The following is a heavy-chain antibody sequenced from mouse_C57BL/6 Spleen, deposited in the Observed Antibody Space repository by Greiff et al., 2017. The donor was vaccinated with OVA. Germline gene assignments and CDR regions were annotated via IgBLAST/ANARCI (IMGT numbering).Heavy chain of an antibody. J-gene: IGHJ4*01. CDR3: TTWGFYARDY. CDR2: IDPENGDT. V-gene: IGHV14-4*01. Sequence: EVQLQESGAELVRPGASVKLSCTASGFNIKDDYMHWVKQRPEQGLEWIGWIDPENGDTEYASKFQGKATITADTSSNTAYLQLSSLTSEDTAVYYCTTWGFYARDYWGQGTSVTVSS. CDR1: GFNIKDDY.